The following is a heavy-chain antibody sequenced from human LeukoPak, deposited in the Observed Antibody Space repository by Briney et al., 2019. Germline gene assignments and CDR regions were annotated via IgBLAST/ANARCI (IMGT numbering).Heavy chain of an antibody. J-gene: IGHJ3*02. D-gene: IGHD4-23*01. CDR2: INHSGST. Sequence: GTLRLSCAASGFTFSSHGMSWIRQPPGKGLEWIGEINHSGSTNYNPSLKSRVTILVDTSKNQFSLKLSSVTAADTAVYYCARSRLARLYGGNRRGAFDIWGQGTMVTVSS. V-gene: IGHV4-34*01. CDR1: GFTFSSHG. CDR3: ARSRLARLYGGNRRGAFDI.